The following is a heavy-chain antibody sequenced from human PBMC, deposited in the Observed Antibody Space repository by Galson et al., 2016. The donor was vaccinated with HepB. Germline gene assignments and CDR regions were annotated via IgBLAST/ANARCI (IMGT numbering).Heavy chain of an antibody. D-gene: IGHD6-6*01. CDR3: ARGSYTSWSFLDY. V-gene: IGHV1-46*01. Sequence: SVKVSCMASGYTFTNYYLHWVRQAPGQGLEWMGIINPSGGSTSYAQNFQGRLTMTRDTSTSAVSLVLISLRSDDTAVYFCARGSYTSWSFLDYWGQGTLVTVSS. CDR2: INPSGGST. J-gene: IGHJ4*02. CDR1: GYTFTNYY.